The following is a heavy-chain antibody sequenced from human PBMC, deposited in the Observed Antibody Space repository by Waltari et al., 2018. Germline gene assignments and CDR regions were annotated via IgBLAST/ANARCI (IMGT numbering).Heavy chain of an antibody. D-gene: IGHD3-9*01. J-gene: IGHJ6*02. CDR2: ISSSSSTI. V-gene: IGHV3-48*01. Sequence: EVQLVESGGGLVQPGGSLRLSCAASGFTFSSYSMNWVRQAPGKGLEWVSYISSSSSTIDYADSVKGRFTISRDNAKNSLYLQMNSLRAEDTAVYYCARGGVDWCLGDVWGQGTTVTVSS. CDR1: GFTFSSYS. CDR3: ARGGVDWCLGDV.